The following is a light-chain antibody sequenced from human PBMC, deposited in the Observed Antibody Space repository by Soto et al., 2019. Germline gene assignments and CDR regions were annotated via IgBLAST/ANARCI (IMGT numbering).Light chain of an antibody. J-gene: IGLJ1*01. Sequence: QSVLTQPASVSGSPGQSITISCTGTSIDVGAYTYVSWYQQHPGKAPKLMIYDVSNRPSGVSNRFSGSKSGNTASLTISGLQAEDEADYYCSSYTSSSTPYVFGTGTKLTVL. CDR3: SSYTSSSTPYV. CDR2: DVS. CDR1: SIDVGAYTY. V-gene: IGLV2-14*01.